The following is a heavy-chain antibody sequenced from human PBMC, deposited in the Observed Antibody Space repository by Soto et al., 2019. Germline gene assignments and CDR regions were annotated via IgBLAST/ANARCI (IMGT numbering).Heavy chain of an antibody. Sequence: SETLSLTCSVSGGSINSSSYFWGWVRQPPGKGLERIGSIYYSGSTYYNPSLRSRVTISVDTSKNQFSLKLSSVTAADTAVFYCARHYSSGSRNWFDPWGQGTLVTVSS. V-gene: IGHV4-39*01. D-gene: IGHD6-19*01. J-gene: IGHJ5*02. CDR1: GGSINSSSYF. CDR3: ARHYSSGSRNWFDP. CDR2: IYYSGST.